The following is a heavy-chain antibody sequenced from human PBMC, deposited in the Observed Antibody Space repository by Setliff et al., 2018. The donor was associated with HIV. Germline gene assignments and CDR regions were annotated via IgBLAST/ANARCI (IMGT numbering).Heavy chain of an antibody. CDR3: ARGIAVAGPYFDY. CDR1: GGSISSYY. Sequence: SETLSLTCTVSGGSISSYYWSWIRQPPGKGLEWIGYVYYSGSSKNTPSLKSRVTISVDTPKNEFSLKLSSMTAADTAVYYCARGIAVAGPYFDYWGQGTLVTVSS. CDR2: VYYSGSS. V-gene: IGHV4-59*01. J-gene: IGHJ4*02. D-gene: IGHD6-19*01.